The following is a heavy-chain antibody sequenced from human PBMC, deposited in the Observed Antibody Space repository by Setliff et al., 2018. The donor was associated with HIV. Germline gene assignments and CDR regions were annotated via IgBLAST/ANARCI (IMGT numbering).Heavy chain of an antibody. CDR2: INPNNSDT. Sequence: GASVKVSCKTSGYTFPGYYVHWVRQAPGQGLEWMGWINPNNSDTNYAQKCQGRVTMTRDTSISTAYMELSSLKSDDTAVYYCAKPSLEWSPNWFDTWGQGTLVTVSS. J-gene: IGHJ5*02. CDR1: GYTFPGYY. V-gene: IGHV1-2*02. CDR3: AKPSLEWSPNWFDT. D-gene: IGHD3-3*01.